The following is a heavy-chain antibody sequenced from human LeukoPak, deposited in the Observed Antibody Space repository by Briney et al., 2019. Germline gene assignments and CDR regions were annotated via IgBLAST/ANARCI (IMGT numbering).Heavy chain of an antibody. CDR1: GFTFDDYG. CDR2: VSWNGVST. Sequence: PGGSLRLSCVASGFTFDDYGMNWVRQAPGKGLEWVSGVSWNGVSTNYAESVKGRFTISRDNAKNSLYLQMNSLRVEGTAFYYCARNRKDRTGTPSGDGDYWGQGTLVTVSS. V-gene: IGHV3-20*04. CDR3: ARNRKDRTGTPSGDGDY. D-gene: IGHD1-1*01. J-gene: IGHJ4*02.